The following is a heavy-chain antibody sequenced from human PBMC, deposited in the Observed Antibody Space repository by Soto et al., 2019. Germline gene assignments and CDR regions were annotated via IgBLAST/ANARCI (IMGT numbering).Heavy chain of an antibody. V-gene: IGHV5-10-1*01. CDR3: ARGGDTTAMDRGYYYYGMDV. J-gene: IGHJ6*02. CDR2: IDPSDSYT. D-gene: IGHD5-18*01. CDR1: GYSFTSYW. Sequence: GESLKISCKGSGYSFTSYWISWVRQMPGKGLEWMGRIDPSDSYTNYSPSFQGHVTISADKSISTAYLQWSSLKASDTAMYYCARGGDTTAMDRGYYYYGMDVWGQGTTVTVSS.